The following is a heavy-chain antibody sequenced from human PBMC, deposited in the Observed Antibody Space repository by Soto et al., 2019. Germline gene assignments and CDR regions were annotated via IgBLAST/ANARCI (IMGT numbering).Heavy chain of an antibody. D-gene: IGHD4-17*01. CDR3: ARGYGDYDYYYFDY. V-gene: IGHV1-69*13. CDR1: GGTFSSYA. Sequence: ASVKVSCKASGGTFSSYAISWVRQAPGQGLEWMGGIIPIFGTANYAQKFQGRVTITADESTSTAYMELSSLRSEDTAVYYCARGYGDYDYYYFDYWAQGTLVTVSS. J-gene: IGHJ4*02. CDR2: IIPIFGTA.